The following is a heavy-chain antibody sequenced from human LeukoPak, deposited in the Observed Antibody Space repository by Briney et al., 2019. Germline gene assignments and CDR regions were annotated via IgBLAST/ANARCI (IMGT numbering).Heavy chain of an antibody. CDR1: GFTFSSYA. J-gene: IGHJ4*02. V-gene: IGHV3-23*01. CDR2: ISGGGGST. Sequence: GGSLRLSCAASGFTFSSYAMSWVRQAPEKGLEWVSAISGGGGSTYYADSVKGRFTISRDNSKNTLYLQMNSLRAEDTAVYYCAKMDYDSSGYYYYFDYWGQGTLVTVSS. CDR3: AKMDYDSSGYYYYFDY. D-gene: IGHD3-22*01.